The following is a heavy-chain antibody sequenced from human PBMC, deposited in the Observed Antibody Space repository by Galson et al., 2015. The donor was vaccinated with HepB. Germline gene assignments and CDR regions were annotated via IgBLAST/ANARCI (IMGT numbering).Heavy chain of an antibody. J-gene: IGHJ4*02. CDR2: ISYDGNNK. CDR1: GFTFSSYA. CDR3: ARVKSEVWVTTEECFDS. D-gene: IGHD1-1*01. Sequence: SLRLSCAASGFTFSSYAMHWVRQAPGKGLEWVAVISYDGNNKFYADSVKGRFTISRDNSKNMLFLQVNSLRPDDSATYYCARVKSEVWVTTEECFDSWGQGTLVIVS. V-gene: IGHV3-30-3*01.